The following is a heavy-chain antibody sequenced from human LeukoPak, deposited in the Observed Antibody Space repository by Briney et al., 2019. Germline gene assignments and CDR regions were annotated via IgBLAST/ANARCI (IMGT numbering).Heavy chain of an antibody. Sequence: GGSLRLSCAASGFTFSSYAMSWIRQAPGKGLEWVSYISSSGSTIYYADSVKGRFTISRDNAKNSLYPQMNSLRTEDTAVYYCARRRYNWDAIDYWGQGTLVTVSS. CDR1: GFTFSSYA. CDR3: ARRRYNWDAIDY. V-gene: IGHV3-11*01. J-gene: IGHJ4*02. D-gene: IGHD1-20*01. CDR2: ISSSGSTI.